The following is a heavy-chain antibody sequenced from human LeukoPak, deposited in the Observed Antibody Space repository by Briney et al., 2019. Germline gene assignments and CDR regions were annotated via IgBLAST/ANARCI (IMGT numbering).Heavy chain of an antibody. J-gene: IGHJ5*02. D-gene: IGHD2-21*02. CDR1: GGTFSSYA. CDR3: ARDSAPSASTYCGGDCYSRGSSWFDP. V-gene: IGHV1-69*05. Sequence: SVKVSCKASGGTFSSYAISGVRQAPGQGLEGMGGIIPIFGTANYVQKFQGRVTITTDESTSTAYMELSSLRSEDTAVYYCARDSAPSASTYCGGDCYSRGSSWFDPWGQGTLVTVSS. CDR2: IIPIFGTA.